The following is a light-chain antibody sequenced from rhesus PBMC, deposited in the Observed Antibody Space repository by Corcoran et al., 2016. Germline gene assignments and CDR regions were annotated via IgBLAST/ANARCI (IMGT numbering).Light chain of an antibody. Sequence: DIVMTQTPLSLPVTPGEPASIVCRSNQSLWDSEDGKTYLDWYLQRPGQSPQFLIYEVDNRASGAPDRFSGIGSDTDFTMKISRVEAAAVAIYYCLQTLAFPPTFGQGTKVEIK. CDR3: LQTLAFPPT. CDR1: QSLWDSEDGKTY. J-gene: IGKJ1*01. V-gene: IGKV2-104*02. CDR2: EVD.